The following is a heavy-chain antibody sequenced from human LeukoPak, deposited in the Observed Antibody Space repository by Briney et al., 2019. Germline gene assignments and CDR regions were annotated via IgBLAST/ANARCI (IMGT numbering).Heavy chain of an antibody. CDR3: ARRLHCSGGSCYNWLDP. D-gene: IGHD2-15*01. V-gene: IGHV4-39*01. Sequence: PSETLSLTCTVSGGSISSSSFYWDWTRQPPGKGLEWIGTIYYSGSTYYNPSLKSRLTISVDTSKNRVSLKVSSVTAADTAFYYCARRLHCSGGSCYNWLDPWGQGTLVTVSS. CDR1: GGSISSSSFY. J-gene: IGHJ5*02. CDR2: IYYSGST.